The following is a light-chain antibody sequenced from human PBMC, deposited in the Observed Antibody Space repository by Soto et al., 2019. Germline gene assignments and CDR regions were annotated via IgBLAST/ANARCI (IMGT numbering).Light chain of an antibody. V-gene: IGLV1-44*01. Sequence: QSVLTQPPSASGTPGQRVTISCSGSSSNIGSNTVNWYQQLPGTAPKLLIYTNNQRPSGVPDRFSGSKSGTSASLAISGLQSEDEGDYYCSSYRSIGSIVFGTGTKVTVL. CDR2: TNN. CDR1: SSNIGSNT. CDR3: SSYRSIGSIV. J-gene: IGLJ1*01.